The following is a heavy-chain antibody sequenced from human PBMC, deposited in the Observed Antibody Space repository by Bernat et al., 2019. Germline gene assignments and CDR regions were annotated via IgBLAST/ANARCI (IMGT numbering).Heavy chain of an antibody. Sequence: QVQLQQWGAGLLKPSETLSLTCAVYGGSFSGYYWSWIRQPPGKGLEWIGSIYYSGSTYYNPSLKSRVTISVDTSKNQFSLKLSSVTAADTAVYYCARPGYDFRVHWGQGTLVTVSS. V-gene: IGHV4-34*01. D-gene: IGHD5-12*01. CDR2: IYYSGST. J-gene: IGHJ4*02. CDR1: GGSFSGYY. CDR3: ARPGYDFRVH.